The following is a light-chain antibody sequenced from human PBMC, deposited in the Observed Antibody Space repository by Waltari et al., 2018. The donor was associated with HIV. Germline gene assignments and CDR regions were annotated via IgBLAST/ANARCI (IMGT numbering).Light chain of an antibody. CDR3: HQYNDWPRCT. CDR2: GAS. J-gene: IGKJ2*02. V-gene: IGKV3D-15*01. CDR1: QNIGSF. Sequence: LLLTHSPVTLSVSPGDRVTLSCRASQNIGSFLAWYQQKTGQPPSLLIYGASIRAPGIPTRCTGSESGTDFNRIIDRLQPDDCGLYYCHQYNDWPRCTFGQGTKVEIK.